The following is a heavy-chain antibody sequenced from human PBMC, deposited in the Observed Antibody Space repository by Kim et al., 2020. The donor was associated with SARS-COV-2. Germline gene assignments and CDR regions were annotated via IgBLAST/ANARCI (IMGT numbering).Heavy chain of an antibody. D-gene: IGHD3-10*01. Sequence: GGSLRLSCVASGFTPGGLAMHWVRQVPGKGLEWVSGIWFTGSTTGYADSVKGRFTISRDNAQNSLYLQMNSLRGEDTAFYYCIKDVQAGGLDVWGQGTTGTVPS. CDR3: IKDVQAGGLDV. CDR2: IWFTGSTT. J-gene: IGHJ6*02. CDR1: GFTPGGLA. V-gene: IGHV3-9*02.